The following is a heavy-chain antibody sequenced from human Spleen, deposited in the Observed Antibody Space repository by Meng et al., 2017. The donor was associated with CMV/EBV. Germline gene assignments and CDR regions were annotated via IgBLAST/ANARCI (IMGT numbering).Heavy chain of an antibody. CDR2: IHPHRGDT. J-gene: IGHJ4*02. CDR3: ARDNNWGPDY. D-gene: IGHD7-27*01. CDR1: GYTFTAHY. V-gene: IGHV1-2*02. Sequence: SCKASGYTFTAHYFHWVRQAPGQGLEWMGWIHPHRGDTNYAQQFQGRVTLTRDTSINTGYMELTRLTSDDTAVYYCARDNNWGPDYWGQGTLVTVSS.